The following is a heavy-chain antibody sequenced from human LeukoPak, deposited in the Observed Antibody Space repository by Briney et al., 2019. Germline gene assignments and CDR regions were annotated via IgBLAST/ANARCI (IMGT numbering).Heavy chain of an antibody. Sequence: TLSLTCTVSGGSISSGGYYWSWIRQHPGKGLEWIGYIYYSGSTYYNPSLKSRVTISVDTSKNQFSLKLSSVTAADTAVYYCARGRSGTHYYFDYWGQGTLVTVSS. CDR3: ARGRSGTHYYFDY. J-gene: IGHJ4*02. CDR1: GGSISSGGYY. D-gene: IGHD2-15*01. CDR2: IYYSGST. V-gene: IGHV4-31*03.